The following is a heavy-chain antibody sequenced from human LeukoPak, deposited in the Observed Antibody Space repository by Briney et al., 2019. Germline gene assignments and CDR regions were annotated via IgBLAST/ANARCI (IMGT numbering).Heavy chain of an antibody. D-gene: IGHD5-12*01. Sequence: SETLSLTCAVPGYSISSGYYWGWIRRPPGKGREGIGTIYHSGITYYKPSLKSRVTISVETSKSQFSRKLSSVTAADTAVYYCARAGYSGYDTPLEYAYWGQGTLVTVSS. CDR1: GYSISSGYY. CDR2: IYHSGIT. J-gene: IGHJ4*02. CDR3: ARAGYSGYDTPLEYAY. V-gene: IGHV4-38-2*01.